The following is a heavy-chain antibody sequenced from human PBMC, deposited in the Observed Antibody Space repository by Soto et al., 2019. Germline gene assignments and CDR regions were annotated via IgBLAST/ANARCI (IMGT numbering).Heavy chain of an antibody. V-gene: IGHV1-3*01. Sequence: ASVKVSCKASGYTFTSYAMHWVRQAPGQRLEWMGWINAGNGNTKYSQKFQGRVTITRDTSASTAYMELSSLRSEDTAVYYCAREVVVVPAAVAYYYYYYMDVWGKGTTVTVSS. D-gene: IGHD2-2*01. J-gene: IGHJ6*03. CDR1: GYTFTSYA. CDR3: AREVVVVPAAVAYYYYYYMDV. CDR2: INAGNGNT.